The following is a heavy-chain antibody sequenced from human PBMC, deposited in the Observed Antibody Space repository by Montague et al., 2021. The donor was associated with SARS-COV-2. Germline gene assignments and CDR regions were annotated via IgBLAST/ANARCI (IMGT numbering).Heavy chain of an antibody. V-gene: IGHV3-13*04. CDR3: ARETTAQYYYAMDV. J-gene: IGHJ6*02. Sequence: SLRLSCAASGFSFSNYDMYWVRQATGKGLEWVSGIDTAGHTYYPGSVTGRFTISRENANNSLYLQMNSLRDGDTDVYYCARETTAQYYYAMDVWGQGTTVTVSS. D-gene: IGHD3-16*01. CDR1: GFSFSNYD. CDR2: IDTAGHT.